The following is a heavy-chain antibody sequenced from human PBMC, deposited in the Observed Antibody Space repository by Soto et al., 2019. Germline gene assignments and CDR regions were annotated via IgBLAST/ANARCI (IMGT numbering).Heavy chain of an antibody. Sequence: QVQLVQSGAEVKKPGSSVKVSCKASGGTFSSYAISWVRQAPGQGLEWMGGIIPIFGTANYAQKFQGRVTITADKSTSTAYMEMSSLRSEDTAVYYWARGRRWLPFWGWFDPWGQGTLVTVSS. CDR2: IIPIFGTA. CDR1: GGTFSSYA. CDR3: ARGRRWLPFWGWFDP. J-gene: IGHJ5*02. D-gene: IGHD5-12*01. V-gene: IGHV1-69*06.